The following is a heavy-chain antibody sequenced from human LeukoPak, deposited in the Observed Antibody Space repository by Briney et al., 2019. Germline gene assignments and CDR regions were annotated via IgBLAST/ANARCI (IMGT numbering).Heavy chain of an antibody. CDR2: ISGYNGDT. Sequence: ASVKVSCKASGCTFTAYGISWVRQAPGLGLEWMGWISGYNGDTKYAQRFEGRVTMTTDTSTTTAFMDLRSLRSDDTAVYFCATSTGGYSDLYFHYWGQGTLVSVSS. CDR1: GCTFTAYG. J-gene: IGHJ4*02. V-gene: IGHV1-18*01. D-gene: IGHD3-22*01. CDR3: ATSTGGYSDLYFHY.